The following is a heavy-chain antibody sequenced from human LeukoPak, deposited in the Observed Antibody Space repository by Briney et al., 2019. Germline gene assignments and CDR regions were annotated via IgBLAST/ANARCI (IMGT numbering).Heavy chain of an antibody. CDR1: GGSISSYY. CDR2: MYYSGST. V-gene: IGHV4-59*01. Sequence: SETLSLTCTVSGGSISSYYWSWIRQPPGKGLEWIGYMYYSGSTNYNPSLKSRVTISVDTSKNQFSLKLSSVTAADTAVYYCARVNYDYVWGSYRSPYYFDYWGQGTLVTVSS. J-gene: IGHJ4*02. D-gene: IGHD3-16*02. CDR3: ARVNYDYVWGSYRSPYYFDY.